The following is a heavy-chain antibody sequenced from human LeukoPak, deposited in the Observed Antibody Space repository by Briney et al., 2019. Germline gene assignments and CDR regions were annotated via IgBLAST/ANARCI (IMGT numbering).Heavy chain of an antibody. CDR2: IYSDNT. J-gene: IGHJ4*02. CDR1: GFTVSSNS. Sequence: GGSLRLSCTVSGFTVSSNSMSWVRQAPAKGLEWVSFIYSDNTHYSDSAKRRFTISRDNSKNTLYLQMNSLRAEATAVYYCARRAGAYSHPYDYWGQGTLVTVSS. D-gene: IGHD4/OR15-4a*01. V-gene: IGHV3-53*01. CDR3: ARRAGAYSHPYDY.